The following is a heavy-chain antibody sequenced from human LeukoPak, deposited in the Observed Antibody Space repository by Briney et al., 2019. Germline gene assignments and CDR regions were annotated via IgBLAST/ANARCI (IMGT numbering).Heavy chain of an antibody. Sequence: SETLSLTCTVSGGSISSYYWSWIRQPPGKGLEWIGYIYYSGSTNYYPSLKSRVTISVDTSKNQFSLKLSSVTAADTAVYYCARDQLGGCYYDYWGQGTLVAVSS. CDR1: GGSISSYY. V-gene: IGHV4-59*01. J-gene: IGHJ4*02. D-gene: IGHD3-22*01. CDR2: IYYSGST. CDR3: ARDQLGGCYYDY.